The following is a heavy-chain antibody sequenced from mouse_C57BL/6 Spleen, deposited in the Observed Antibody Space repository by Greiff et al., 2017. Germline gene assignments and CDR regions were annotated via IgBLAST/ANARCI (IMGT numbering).Heavy chain of an antibody. J-gene: IGHJ2*01. Sequence: QVPLQQTGPELVKPGASVKIFCKASGYAFSSSWMNWGEQRPGKGLEWIGRIYPGDGDTNYNGKFKGKATLTADKSSSTAYMQLSSLTSEDSAVYFCARWGNYEGNYFDYWGQGTTLTVSS. CDR3: ARWGNYEGNYFDY. D-gene: IGHD2-1*01. CDR2: IYPGDGDT. CDR1: GYAFSSSW. V-gene: IGHV1-82*01.